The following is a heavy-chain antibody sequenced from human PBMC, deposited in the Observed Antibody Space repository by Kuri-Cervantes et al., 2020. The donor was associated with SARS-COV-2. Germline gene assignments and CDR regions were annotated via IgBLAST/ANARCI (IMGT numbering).Heavy chain of an antibody. D-gene: IGHD2-2*02. CDR2: INWSGGST. CDR1: GFTFDDYA. Sequence: GESLKISCAASGFTFDDYAMHWVRQAPGKGLEWVSGINWSGGSTYYADSVKGRFTISRDNAKNSLYLQMNSLRAEDTALYYCAIEIGYCSSTSCYKYFQHWGQGTLVTVSS. V-gene: IGHV3-20*04. J-gene: IGHJ1*01. CDR3: AIEIGYCSSTSCYKYFQH.